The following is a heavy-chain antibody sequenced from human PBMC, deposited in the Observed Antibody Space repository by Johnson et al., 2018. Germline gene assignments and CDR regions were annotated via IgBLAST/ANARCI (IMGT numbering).Heavy chain of an antibody. D-gene: IGHD3-22*01. CDR3: ANVPTRRRGYFQH. Sequence: VQLLESGGGLVQPGRSLRLSCAASGFVFNSYAMSWVRQAPGKGLEWVSGLSGSGGSTNYADSVKGRFTISRDNAKNTLYLQMNSLRVEDTAVYYCANVPTRRRGYFQHWGQGTLVTVSS. CDR2: LSGSGGST. CDR1: GFVFNSYA. V-gene: IGHV3-23*01. J-gene: IGHJ1*01.